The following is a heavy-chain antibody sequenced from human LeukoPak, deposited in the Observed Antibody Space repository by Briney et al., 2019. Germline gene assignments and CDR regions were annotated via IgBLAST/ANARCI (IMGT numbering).Heavy chain of an antibody. V-gene: IGHV4-31*03. CDR2: IYYSGST. Sequence: SETLSLTCTVSGGSISSGGYYWSWIRQHPGKGLEWIGYIYYSGSTYYNPSLKSRVTISVDTSKNQFSLKLSSVTAADTAVYYCARGGVRTTWTYWGQGTLVIVSP. CDR3: ARGGVRTTWTY. CDR1: GGSISSGGYY. J-gene: IGHJ4*02. D-gene: IGHD1-7*01.